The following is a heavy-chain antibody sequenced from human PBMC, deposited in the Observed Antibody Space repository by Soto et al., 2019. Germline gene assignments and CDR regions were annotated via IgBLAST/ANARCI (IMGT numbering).Heavy chain of an antibody. CDR1: GDSISTVDYF. CDR3: ARGRYCLTGRCFPNWFDS. Sequence: SETLSLTCSVSGDSISTVDYFWAWIRQPPGQALEYIGYIYKSATTYYNPSFESRVAISLDTSKSQFSLNVTSVTAADTAVYFCARGRYCLTGRCFPNWFDSWGQGTLVT. V-gene: IGHV4-30-4*01. CDR2: IYKSATT. D-gene: IGHD2-15*01. J-gene: IGHJ5*01.